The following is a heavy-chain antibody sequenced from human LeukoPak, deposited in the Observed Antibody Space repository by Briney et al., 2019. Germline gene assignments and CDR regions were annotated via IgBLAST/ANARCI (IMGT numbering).Heavy chain of an antibody. Sequence: GRSLRLSCAASGFTFSSYGMHWVRQAPGKGLEWVAVISYDGSNKYYVDSVKGRFTISRDNSKNTLYLQMNSLRAEDTAVYYCAKDHSERGATFYFDYWGQGTLVTVSS. D-gene: IGHD1-26*01. CDR3: AKDHSERGATFYFDY. J-gene: IGHJ4*02. CDR1: GFTFSSYG. CDR2: ISYDGSNK. V-gene: IGHV3-30*18.